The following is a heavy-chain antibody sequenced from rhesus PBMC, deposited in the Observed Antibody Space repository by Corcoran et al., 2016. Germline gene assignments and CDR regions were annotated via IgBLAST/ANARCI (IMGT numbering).Heavy chain of an antibody. CDR1: GGSISGYYY. J-gene: IGHJ4*01. D-gene: IGHD3-16*01. V-gene: IGHV4S14*01. CDR3: ASLGYYSGRPAAFDY. Sequence: VQLQESGPGLVKASGNLSLTCAVSGGSISGYYYWGWVRQPPGKGLEWIGSFCGSGGSHYLNPSLKRRVTLSVDKSKNQFSLKLSVVTAADTAVYYCASLGYYSGRPAAFDYWGQGVRVTVSS. CDR2: FCGSGGSH.